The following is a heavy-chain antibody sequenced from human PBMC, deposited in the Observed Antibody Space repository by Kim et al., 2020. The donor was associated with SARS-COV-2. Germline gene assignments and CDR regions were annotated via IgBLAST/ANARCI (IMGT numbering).Heavy chain of an antibody. CDR3: ARQAREFPVRANWFDP. D-gene: IGHD3-10*01. CDR2: IYYSAST. CDR1: GGSISSSSYY. V-gene: IGHV4-39*01. Sequence: SETLSLTCTVYGGSISSSSYYWSWIRQPPGKGLEWIGNIYYSASTYYNPSLKSRVTVSVDTSKNQFSLKLSSATAADTAVYYCARQAREFPVRANWFDPGGEGTVVPVSS. J-gene: IGHJ5*02.